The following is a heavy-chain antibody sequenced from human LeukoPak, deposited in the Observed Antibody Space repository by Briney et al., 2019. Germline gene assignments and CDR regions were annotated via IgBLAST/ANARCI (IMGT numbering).Heavy chain of an antibody. D-gene: IGHD5-12*01. J-gene: IGHJ6*03. V-gene: IGHV3-30*01. CDR2: ISSDRSNK. CDR3: ARGLGGFAPFYYYYYMDV. Sequence: GRSLRLSCQASEFSSVTSPIHWVGRAPAKGQKGVPVISSDRSNKYYGDSVKGRFTISRDNSKNTLYLQMNSLRAEGTAVYYCARGLGGFAPFYYYYYMDVWGKGTTVTVSS. CDR1: EFSSVTSP.